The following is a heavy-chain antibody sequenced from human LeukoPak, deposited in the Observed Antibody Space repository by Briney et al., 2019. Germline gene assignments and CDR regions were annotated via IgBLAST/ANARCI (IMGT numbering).Heavy chain of an antibody. CDR1: GGSISSYY. Sequence: SETLSLTCTVSGGSISSYYWSWIRQPAGKGLEWIGRIYTSGSTNYNPSLKSRVAMSVDTSKNQFSLKLSSVTAADTAVYYCAREGDDVGLVEWDYYYGMDVWGQGTTVTVSS. CDR3: AREGDDVGLVEWDYYYGMDV. D-gene: IGHD6-19*01. V-gene: IGHV4-4*07. J-gene: IGHJ6*02. CDR2: IYTSGST.